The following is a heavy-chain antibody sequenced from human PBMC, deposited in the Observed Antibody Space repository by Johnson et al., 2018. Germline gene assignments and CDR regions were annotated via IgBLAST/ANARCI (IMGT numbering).Heavy chain of an antibody. CDR1: GFTFSGYV. CDR2: ISNDGSNR. J-gene: IGHJ3*02. CDR3: AKEAVNWNLPRGGLDI. D-gene: IGHD1-7*01. V-gene: IGHV3-30*18. Sequence: QVQLVESGGGVVTPGRSLRLSCAASGFTFSGYVMHWVRQAPGKGLEWVAVISNDGSNRYYGDSVKGRFTISRDNSENTLYLQMNSLRADDTAVYHCAKEAVNWNLPRGGLDIWGQGTMVTGSS.